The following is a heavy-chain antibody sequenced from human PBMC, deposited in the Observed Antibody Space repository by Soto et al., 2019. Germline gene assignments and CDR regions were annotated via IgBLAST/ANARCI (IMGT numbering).Heavy chain of an antibody. V-gene: IGHV3-33*01. Sequence: GGSLRLSCAASGFTFSSYGMHWVRQAPGKGLEWVAVIWYDGSNKYYADSVKGRFTISRDNSKNTLYLQMNSLRAEDTAVYYCARGGRYFDWLLFDYWGQGTLVTVSS. CDR2: IWYDGSNK. CDR3: ARGGRYFDWLLFDY. J-gene: IGHJ4*02. D-gene: IGHD3-9*01. CDR1: GFTFSSYG.